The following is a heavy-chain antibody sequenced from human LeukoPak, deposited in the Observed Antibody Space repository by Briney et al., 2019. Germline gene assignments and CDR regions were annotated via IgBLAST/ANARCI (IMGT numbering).Heavy chain of an antibody. CDR1: GFTVSSNY. Sequence: GGSLRLSCAASGFTVSSNYMSWVRQAPGKGLEWVSVIYSGGSTYYADSVKGRFTISRHNSKNTLYLQMNSPRAEDTAVYYCARGTSYGRRYFDYWGQGTLVTVSS. J-gene: IGHJ4*02. D-gene: IGHD5-18*01. V-gene: IGHV3-53*04. CDR2: IYSGGST. CDR3: ARGTSYGRRYFDY.